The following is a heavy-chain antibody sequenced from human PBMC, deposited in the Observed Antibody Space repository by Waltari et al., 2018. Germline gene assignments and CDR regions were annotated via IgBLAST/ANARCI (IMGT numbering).Heavy chain of an antibody. V-gene: IGHV3-74*01. CDR3: ARKADRYYYYGMDV. CDR1: GFTFSSYW. Sequence: EVQLVESGGGLVQPGGSLRLSCAASGFTFSSYWMHWVRQAPGKGLVWVSRINSDGSSTSYADSVKGRFTISRDNAKNTLYLQMNSLRAEDTAVYYCARKADRYYYYGMDVWGQGTTVTVSS. CDR2: INSDGSST. J-gene: IGHJ6*02.